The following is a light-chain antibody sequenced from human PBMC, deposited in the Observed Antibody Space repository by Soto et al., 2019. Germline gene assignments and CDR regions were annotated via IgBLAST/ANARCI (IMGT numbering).Light chain of an antibody. CDR2: GAS. CDR3: QQYGGSPLVT. V-gene: IGKV3-20*01. J-gene: IGKJ4*01. CDR1: QSVASNY. Sequence: VLTQSPDTLSLSPGERATLSCRASQSVASNYLAWYQQKPGQAPRLLISGASSRASGIPDRFSGSGSGTDFTRTISRLEPEDFAVYYCQQYGGSPLVTFGGGTKVEIK.